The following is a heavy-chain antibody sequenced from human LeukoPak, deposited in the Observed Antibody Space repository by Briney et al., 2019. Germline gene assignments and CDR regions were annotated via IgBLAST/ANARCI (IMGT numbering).Heavy chain of an antibody. D-gene: IGHD3-9*01. CDR3: ARGGYYDILTGYSFDY. Sequence: GGSLRLSCAASGFTVSSNYMSWVRQAPGKGLEWVSVIYSGGSTYYADSVKGRFTISRDNSKNTLYLQMNSLRAEDTAVYYCARGGYYDILTGYSFDYWGQGTLVTVSS. CDR2: IYSGGST. CDR1: GFTVSSNY. V-gene: IGHV3-66*01. J-gene: IGHJ4*02.